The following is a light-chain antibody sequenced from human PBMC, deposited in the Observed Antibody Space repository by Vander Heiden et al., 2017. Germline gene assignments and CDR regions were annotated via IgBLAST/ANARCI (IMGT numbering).Light chain of an antibody. CDR3: CSYAGTSTPVV. V-gene: IGLV2-11*01. Sequence: QSALTQPRSVSGSPGQSVTISCPGTSSDVGDYISVSWYQQHPGKAPKLMIFDVSGRPSGVPDRFSGSKSGNTASLTISGLQADDEADYYCCSYAGTSTPVVFGGGTKLTVL. J-gene: IGLJ2*01. CDR1: SSDVGDYIS. CDR2: DVS.